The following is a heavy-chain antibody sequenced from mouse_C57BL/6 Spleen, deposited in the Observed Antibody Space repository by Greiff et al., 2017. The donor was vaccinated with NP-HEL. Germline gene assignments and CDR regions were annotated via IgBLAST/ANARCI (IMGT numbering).Heavy chain of an antibody. D-gene: IGHD2-5*01. CDR2: IRNKANGYTT. CDR1: GFTFTDYY. Sequence: EVKLMESGGGLVQPGGSLSLSCAASGFTFTDYYMSWVRQPPGKALEWLGFIRNKANGYTTEYSASVKGRFTISIDNSQSILYLQMNALRAEDSATYYCARYDYYSNYRYFDVWGTGTTVTVSS. V-gene: IGHV7-3*01. CDR3: ARYDYYSNYRYFDV. J-gene: IGHJ1*03.